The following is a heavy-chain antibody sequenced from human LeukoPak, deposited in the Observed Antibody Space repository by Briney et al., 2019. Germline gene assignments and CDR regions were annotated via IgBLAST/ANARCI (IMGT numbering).Heavy chain of an antibody. V-gene: IGHV1-69*06. Sequence: SVKVSCKASGGTFSSYAISWVRQAPGQGLEWMGGIIPIFGTANYAQKFQGRVTITADKSTSTAYMELSSLRSEDTAVYYCARVSWQQPSRAGDVPTGYYYMDVWGKGTTVTVSS. J-gene: IGHJ6*03. CDR1: GGTFSSYA. CDR3: ARVSWQQPSRAGDVPTGYYYMDV. CDR2: IIPIFGTA. D-gene: IGHD6-13*01.